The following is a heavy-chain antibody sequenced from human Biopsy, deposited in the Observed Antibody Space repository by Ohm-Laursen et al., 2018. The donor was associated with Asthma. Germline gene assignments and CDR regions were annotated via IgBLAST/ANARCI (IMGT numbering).Heavy chain of an antibody. V-gene: IGHV4-30-4*01. CDR1: GASIKTDDHY. Sequence: SQTLSLTCTVSGASIKTDDHYWSWLRQPPGKGLEWFGFIHYSGSTSYNPPLKGGVTISVDTSKNQFSLKLSSVTAADTAVYHCARGSRHSSGWYHWFGPWGQGTPVTVSS. J-gene: IGHJ5*02. D-gene: IGHD6-19*01. CDR2: IHYSGST. CDR3: ARGSRHSSGWYHWFGP.